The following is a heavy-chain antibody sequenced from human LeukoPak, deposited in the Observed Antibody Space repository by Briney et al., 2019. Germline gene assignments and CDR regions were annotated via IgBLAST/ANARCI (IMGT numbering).Heavy chain of an antibody. D-gene: IGHD3-22*01. CDR3: ARGGHPRPDYYDSSGYSHYYYYGMDV. Sequence: ASVKVSCKASGGTFSSYAISWVRQAPGQGVEWMGGIIPIFGTANYAQKFQGRVTITADESTSTAYMELSSLRSEDTAVYYCARGGHPRPDYYDSSGYSHYYYYGMDVWGQGTTVTVSS. CDR1: GGTFSSYA. V-gene: IGHV1-69*13. J-gene: IGHJ6*02. CDR2: IIPIFGTA.